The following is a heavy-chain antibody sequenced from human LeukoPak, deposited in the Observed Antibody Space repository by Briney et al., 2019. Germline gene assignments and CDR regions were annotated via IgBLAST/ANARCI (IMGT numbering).Heavy chain of an antibody. V-gene: IGHV1-69*13. CDR1: GGTFSSYA. J-gene: IGHJ3*02. D-gene: IGHD2-21*02. Sequence: SVKVSCTASGGTFSSYAISWVRQAPGQGLEWMGGIIPIFGTANYAQKFQGRVTITADESTSTAYMELSSLRSEDTAVYYCARYGVVGIVVVTGGAFDIWGQGTMVTVSS. CDR3: ARYGVVGIVVVTGGAFDI. CDR2: IIPIFGTA.